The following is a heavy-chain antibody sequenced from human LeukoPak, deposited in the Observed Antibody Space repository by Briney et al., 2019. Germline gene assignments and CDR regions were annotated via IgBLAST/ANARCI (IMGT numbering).Heavy chain of an antibody. J-gene: IGHJ4*02. CDR1: GGSISSGGYY. CDR3: ARAVGGDSYGNLDY. Sequence: SETLSLTCTVSGGSISSGGYYWSWIRQHPGKGLKWIGYIYDSGSTYYNPSLKSRVSISVDTSKNQFSLKLSSVTAADTAVYYCARAVGGDSYGNLDYWGQGTLVTVSS. V-gene: IGHV4-31*03. D-gene: IGHD3-16*01. CDR2: IYDSGST.